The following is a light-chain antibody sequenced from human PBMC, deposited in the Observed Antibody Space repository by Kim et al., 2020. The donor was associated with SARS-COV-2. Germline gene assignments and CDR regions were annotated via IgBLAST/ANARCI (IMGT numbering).Light chain of an antibody. Sequence: SYYANWYQQKPGQAPVLVIFGIKNRPSGIPDRFSGSGAGGSASLTIAGAQAEDEADYYCYSRDTSGHRVFGRGTKLTVL. V-gene: IGLV3-19*01. J-gene: IGLJ3*02. CDR1: SYY. CDR2: GIK. CDR3: YSRDTSGHRV.